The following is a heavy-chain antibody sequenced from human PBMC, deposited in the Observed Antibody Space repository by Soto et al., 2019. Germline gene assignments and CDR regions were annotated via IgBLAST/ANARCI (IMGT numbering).Heavy chain of an antibody. Sequence: PGGSLRLSCAASGFMFSNYAMSWVRQAPGKALEWVSAIGGNGNSVYYGDSVKGRFTTSRDNSKNMVYLQMNSLRVEDTAVYYCAKDSPGRELWLPAAFDIWGQGTTVTVSS. CDR1: GFMFSNYA. D-gene: IGHD5-18*01. V-gene: IGHV3-23*01. CDR2: IGGNGNSV. CDR3: AKDSPGRELWLPAAFDI. J-gene: IGHJ3*02.